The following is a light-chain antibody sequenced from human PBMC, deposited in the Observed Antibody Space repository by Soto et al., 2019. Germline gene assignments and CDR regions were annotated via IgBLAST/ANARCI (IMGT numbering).Light chain of an antibody. Sequence: QSALTQPASVSGSPGQSITISCTGTSSDVGSYNLVSWYQQHPGKAPKLMIYEGTKRPSGVSNRFSGSKSVNTASLTISGLQGEDEADYYCCSYAGSSTNVFGTGTKLTV. J-gene: IGLJ1*01. CDR1: SSDVGSYNL. CDR3: CSYAGSSTNV. V-gene: IGLV2-23*01. CDR2: EGT.